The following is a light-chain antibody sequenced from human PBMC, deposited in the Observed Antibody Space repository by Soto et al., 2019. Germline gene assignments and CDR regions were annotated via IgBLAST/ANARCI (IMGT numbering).Light chain of an antibody. Sequence: DIQMTQSPSTLSGSVGDRVTITCRASQTISSRLAWYQQKPGKAPKLLIYKATTLKSGVPSRFSGSGSGTEFTLTISSLQPDDFATYYCQHYNSYSEAFDQGTKVELK. CDR2: KAT. CDR3: QHYNSYSEA. J-gene: IGKJ1*01. V-gene: IGKV1-5*03. CDR1: QTISSR.